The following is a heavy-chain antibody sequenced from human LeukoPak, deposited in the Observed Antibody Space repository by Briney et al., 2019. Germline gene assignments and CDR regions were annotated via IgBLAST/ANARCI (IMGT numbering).Heavy chain of an antibody. D-gene: IGHD2-2*01. V-gene: IGHV4-39*07. CDR1: GGSISSSSYY. CDR2: VYYSGST. CDR3: ARLGYCTRITCYTFDY. J-gene: IGHJ4*02. Sequence: PSETLSLTCTVSGGSISSSSYYWGWIRQPPGKGLEWIGSVYYSGSTYYNPSLKSRVTISVDTSQNQFSLKLSSVTAADTAVYYCARLGYCTRITCYTFDYWGQGTLVTVSS.